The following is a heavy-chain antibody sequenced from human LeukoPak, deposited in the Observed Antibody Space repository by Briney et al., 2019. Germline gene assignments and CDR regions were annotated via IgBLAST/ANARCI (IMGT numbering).Heavy chain of an antibody. CDR3: ARGATMGGNYFDY. D-gene: IGHD5-12*01. J-gene: IGHJ4*02. CDR1: GGSISSGGYS. Sequence: SQTLSLTCAVSGGSISSGGYSWSWLRQPPGTGLEWIGYIYHSGSTYYNPSLKSRVTISVDRSKNQFSLKLSSVTAADTAVYYCARGATMGGNYFDYWGQGTLVTVSS. V-gene: IGHV4-30-2*01. CDR2: IYHSGST.